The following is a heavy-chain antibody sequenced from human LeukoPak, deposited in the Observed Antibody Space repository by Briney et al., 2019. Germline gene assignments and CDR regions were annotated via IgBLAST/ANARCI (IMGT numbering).Heavy chain of an antibody. CDR2: IYTSGST. CDR3: ARDLYYYDSSGYYLWGFDI. D-gene: IGHD3-22*01. J-gene: IGHJ3*02. CDR1: GGSISSGSYY. V-gene: IGHV4-61*02. Sequence: PSQTLSLTCGVSGGSISSGSYYWSWIRQPAGKGLEWIGRIYTSGSTNYNPSLKSRVTISVDTSKNQFSLKLSSVTAADTAVYYCARDLYYYDSSGYYLWGFDIWGQGTMVTVSS.